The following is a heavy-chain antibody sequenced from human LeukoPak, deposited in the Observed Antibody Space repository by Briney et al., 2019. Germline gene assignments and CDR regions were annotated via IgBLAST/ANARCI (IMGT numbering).Heavy chain of an antibody. CDR3: ARGEPLYSSSWGNWFDP. CDR1: GGSFSGYY. D-gene: IGHD6-13*01. CDR2: INHSGST. J-gene: IGHJ5*02. V-gene: IGHV4-34*01. Sequence: PSETLSLTCAVYGGSFSGYYWSWIRQPPGKGLEWIGEINHSGSTNYNPSLKSRVTISVDTSKNQFSLKLSSVTAADTAVYYCARGEPLYSSSWGNWFDPWGQGTLVTVSS.